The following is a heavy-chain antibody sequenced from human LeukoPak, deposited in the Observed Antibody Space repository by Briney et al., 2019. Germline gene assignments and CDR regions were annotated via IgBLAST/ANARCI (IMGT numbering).Heavy chain of an antibody. V-gene: IGHV3-21*01. CDR2: ISSSSSYI. CDR1: GLTFSIYS. Sequence: GGSLRLSCAASGLTFSIYSMNWVRQAPGKGLEWVSSISSSSSYIYYADSVKGRFTISRDNAKNSLYLQMNSLRAEDTAVYYCARTYYDFWSGVSPFDYWGQGTLVTVSS. J-gene: IGHJ4*02. D-gene: IGHD3-3*01. CDR3: ARTYYDFWSGVSPFDY.